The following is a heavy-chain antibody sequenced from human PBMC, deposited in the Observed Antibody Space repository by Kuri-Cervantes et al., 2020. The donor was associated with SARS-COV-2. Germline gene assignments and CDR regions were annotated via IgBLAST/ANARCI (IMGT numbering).Heavy chain of an antibody. Sequence: GESLKISCAASGFTFSSYSMNWVRQAPGKGLEWVANIKEDGSEKHYVDSVKGRFTISRDNAKNSLYLQMNSPRAEDTAVFYCAREVTFHYYYYYTDVWGKGTTVTVSS. CDR3: AREVTFHYYYYYTDV. CDR1: GFTFSSYS. CDR2: IKEDGSEK. D-gene: IGHD4-23*01. V-gene: IGHV3-7*01. J-gene: IGHJ6*03.